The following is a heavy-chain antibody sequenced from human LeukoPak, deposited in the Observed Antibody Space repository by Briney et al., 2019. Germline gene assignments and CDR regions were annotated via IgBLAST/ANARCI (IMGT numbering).Heavy chain of an antibody. V-gene: IGHV4-34*01. D-gene: IGHD4-17*01. CDR3: AASLYGDYGRIDY. J-gene: IGHJ4*02. CDR2: INHSGST. Sequence: SETLSLTCAVYGGSFSGYYWSWIRQPPGKGLEWIGEINHSGSTNYNPSLKSRVTISVDASKNQFSLKLSSVTAADTAVYYCAASLYGDYGRIDYWGQGTLVTVSS. CDR1: GGSFSGYY.